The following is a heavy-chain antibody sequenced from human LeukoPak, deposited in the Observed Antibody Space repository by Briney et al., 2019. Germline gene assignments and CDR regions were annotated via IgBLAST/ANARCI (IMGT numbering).Heavy chain of an antibody. CDR2: INWNGGST. Sequence: PGGSLRLSCAASGFTFDDYGMSWVRQAPGKGLEWVSGINWNGGSTGYADSVKGRFTISRDNAKNSLYLQMNSLRAEDTALYYCARDRSIVGATTDDYWGQGTLVTVSS. V-gene: IGHV3-20*04. J-gene: IGHJ4*02. D-gene: IGHD1-26*01. CDR1: GFTFDDYG. CDR3: ARDRSIVGATTDDY.